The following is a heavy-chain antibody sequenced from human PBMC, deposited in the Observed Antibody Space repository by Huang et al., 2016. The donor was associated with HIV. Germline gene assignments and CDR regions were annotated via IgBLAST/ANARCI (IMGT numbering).Heavy chain of an antibody. V-gene: IGHV3-23*01. CDR2: SSGGGGST. CDR3: AKDPYSSSWFDHFDY. J-gene: IGHJ4*02. D-gene: IGHD6-13*01. Sequence: EVQLLESGGGLVQPGGSLSLSCAASGFTFRSYAMSWVRQGPGKGLEWVSVSSGGGGSTYYADSVKGRFTISRDNSKNTLYLQMNSLRAEDAAVYYCAKDPYSSSWFDHFDYWGQGTLVTVSS. CDR1: GFTFRSYA.